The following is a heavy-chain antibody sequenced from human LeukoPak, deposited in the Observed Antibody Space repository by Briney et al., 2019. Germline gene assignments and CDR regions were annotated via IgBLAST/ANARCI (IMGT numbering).Heavy chain of an antibody. V-gene: IGHV3-23*01. Sequence: GGSLRLSCAVSGITLSNYGMSWVRQAPGKGLEWVAGISGSGGSTNYADSVKGRFTISRDNPKNKLYLQMNILRAEDTAVYFCAKRGVVIRVILVGFHKEAYYFDSWGQGALVTVSS. CDR1: GITLSNYG. J-gene: IGHJ4*02. D-gene: IGHD3-22*01. CDR2: ISGSGGST. CDR3: AKRGVVIRVILVGFHKEAYYFDS.